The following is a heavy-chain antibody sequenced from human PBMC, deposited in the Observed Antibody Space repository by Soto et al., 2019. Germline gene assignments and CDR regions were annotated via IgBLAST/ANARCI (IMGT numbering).Heavy chain of an antibody. CDR2: VYYNENT. CDR1: GGSISSFTYY. J-gene: IGHJ6*02. Sequence: PSETLSLTCSVSGGSISSFTYYWGWIRQPPGKGLEWIGTVYYNENTYYNPSLKSRVTISVDTSKNQFSLKLSSVTAADTAVYYCARSSSSGLYGMDVWGQGTTVTVSS. CDR3: ARSSSSGLYGMDV. D-gene: IGHD6-6*01. V-gene: IGHV4-39*07.